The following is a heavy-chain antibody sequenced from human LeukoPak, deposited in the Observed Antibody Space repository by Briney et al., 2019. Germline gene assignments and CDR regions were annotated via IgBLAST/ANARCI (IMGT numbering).Heavy chain of an antibody. CDR2: IRWNSGSI. Sequence: PGGSLRLSCAASGFTFDDYAMHWVRQAPGKGLEWVSGIRWNSGSIGYADSVKGRFTISRDNAKNSLYLQMNSLRAEDTALYYCAKDLRRYCSSTSCYEFDYWGQGTLVTVSS. J-gene: IGHJ4*02. CDR3: AKDLRRYCSSTSCYEFDY. V-gene: IGHV3-9*01. CDR1: GFTFDDYA. D-gene: IGHD2-2*01.